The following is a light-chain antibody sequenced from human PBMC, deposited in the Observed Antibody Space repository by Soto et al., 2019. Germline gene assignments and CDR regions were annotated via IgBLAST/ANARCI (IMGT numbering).Light chain of an antibody. Sequence: NFMLTQPHSGSESPGKTVTISCTRSSGSIGSNSVQWYRQRPGSAPTIVIYEDDQRPSGVPNRFAGSIDRSSNSASLTISGLQTEDEADYYCQSYDTNTVVFGGGTKLTVL. CDR2: EDD. CDR1: SGSIGSNS. J-gene: IGLJ2*01. CDR3: QSYDTNTVV. V-gene: IGLV6-57*04.